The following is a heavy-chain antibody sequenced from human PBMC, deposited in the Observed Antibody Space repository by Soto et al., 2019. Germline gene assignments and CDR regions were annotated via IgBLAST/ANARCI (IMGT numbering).Heavy chain of an antibody. CDR2: ISGDVRTT. CDR3: AKGATYHTTSYFDP. Sequence: EVQLLESGGGLVQPEGSLRLSCEASGFTFNNYAMNWVRQAPGKGLEWVSVISGDVRTTYHADSVQGRFIISRDNSKNTLYLHMNSLRAEDTAIYFCAKGATYHTTSYFDPWGQGPLGTVSS. J-gene: IGHJ4*02. D-gene: IGHD1-26*01. CDR1: GFTFNNYA. V-gene: IGHV3-23*01.